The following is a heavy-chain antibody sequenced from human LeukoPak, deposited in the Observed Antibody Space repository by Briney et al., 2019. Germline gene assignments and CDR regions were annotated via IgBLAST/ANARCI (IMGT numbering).Heavy chain of an antibody. CDR2: IYYSGST. V-gene: IGHV4-59*01. J-gene: IGHJ5*02. Sequence: SETLSLTCTVSGGSISSYYWSWIRQPPEKGLEWIGYIYYSGSTNYNPSLKSRVTISVDTSKNQFSLKLSSVTAADTAVYYCAREMVGERGWFDPWGQGTLVTVSS. D-gene: IGHD2-15*01. CDR3: AREMVGERGWFDP. CDR1: GGSISSYY.